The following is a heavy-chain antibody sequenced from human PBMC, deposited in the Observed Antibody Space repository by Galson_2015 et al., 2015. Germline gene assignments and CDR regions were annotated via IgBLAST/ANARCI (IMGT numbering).Heavy chain of an antibody. CDR2: IYPGDSDT. CDR3: ARRGPTAVAGSYGMDV. CDR1: GYSFSNYW. D-gene: IGHD6-19*01. V-gene: IGHV5-51*03. J-gene: IGHJ6*02. Sequence: QSGAEVKKPGEFLKISCKGSGYSFSNYWIGWVRQMPGKGLEWMGIIYPGDSDTRYSPSFQGQATISADKSISTAYLQWSSLKASDTAMYYCARRGPTAVAGSYGMDVWGQGTTVTVSS.